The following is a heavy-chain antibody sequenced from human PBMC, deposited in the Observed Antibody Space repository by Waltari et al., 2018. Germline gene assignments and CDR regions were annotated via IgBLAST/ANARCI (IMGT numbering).Heavy chain of an antibody. CDR1: GGTFSSYA. CDR2: IIPIVGTA. J-gene: IGHJ4*02. Sequence: QVQLVQSGAEVKKPGSSVKVSCKASGGTFSSYAISWVRQAPGQGLEWMGGIIPIVGTANYAQKFQGRVTITTDESTSTAYMELSSLRSEDTAVYYCARGHAPVLAYDSSGYYFDYWGQGTLVTVSS. V-gene: IGHV1-69*05. CDR3: ARGHAPVLAYDSSGYYFDY. D-gene: IGHD3-22*01.